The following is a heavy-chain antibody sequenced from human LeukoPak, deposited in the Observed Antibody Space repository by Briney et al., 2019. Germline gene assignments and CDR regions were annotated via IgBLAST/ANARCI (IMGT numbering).Heavy chain of an antibody. CDR2: IIPIFGTA. V-gene: IGHV1-69*06. CDR3: ARERKARYCSSTSCYGHYYGMDV. J-gene: IGHJ6*04. CDR1: GYTFTGYY. Sequence: GASVKVSCKASGYTFTGYYMHWVRQAPGQGLEWMGGIIPIFGTANYAQKFQGRVTITADKSTSTAYMELSSLRSEDTAVYYCARERKARYCSSTSCYGHYYGMDVWGKGTTVTVSS. D-gene: IGHD2-2*01.